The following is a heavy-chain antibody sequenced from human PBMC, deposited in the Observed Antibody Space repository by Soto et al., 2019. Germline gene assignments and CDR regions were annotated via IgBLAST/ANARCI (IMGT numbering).Heavy chain of an antibody. CDR3: ARLPRTTAHGTGTDS. Sequence: QLQLQESGPGLVKPSETLSLTCTVSGVSISSDYFWGWIRQPPGKGLEWIAIINSNGRTFYNPSVQSRVTIFVHTSKNHFSPKLASVPAADTAVYHCARLPRTTAHGTGTDSWGQGILVTVSS. V-gene: IGHV4-39*02. CDR1: GVSISSDYF. CDR2: INSNGRT. J-gene: IGHJ4*02. D-gene: IGHD6-13*01.